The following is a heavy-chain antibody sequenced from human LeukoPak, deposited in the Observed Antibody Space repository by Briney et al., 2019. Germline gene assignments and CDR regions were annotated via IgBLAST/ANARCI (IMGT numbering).Heavy chain of an antibody. Sequence: SETLSLTCTVSGGSISSYYWSWIRQPPGKGLEWIGYIYYSGSTNYNPSLKSRVTISVDTSKNQFSLKLSSVTAADTAVYYCARGEWELLSHYWYFDLWGRGTLVTVSS. V-gene: IGHV4-59*01. D-gene: IGHD1-26*01. CDR3: ARGEWELLSHYWYFDL. J-gene: IGHJ2*01. CDR2: IYYSGST. CDR1: GGSISSYY.